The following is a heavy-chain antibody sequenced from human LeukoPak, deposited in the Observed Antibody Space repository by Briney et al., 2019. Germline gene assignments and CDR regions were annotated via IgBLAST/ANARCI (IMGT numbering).Heavy chain of an antibody. J-gene: IGHJ4*02. V-gene: IGHV3-30*02. CDR3: AKDFLNYGDYEGYDY. CDR2: IRYDGSNK. Sequence: GGSLRLSCAASGFTFSSYGMHWVRQAPGKGLEWVAFIRYDGSNKYYADSVKGRFTISRDNSKNTLYLQMNSLRAEDTAVYYCAKDFLNYGDYEGYDYWGQGALVTVSS. D-gene: IGHD4-17*01. CDR1: GFTFSSYG.